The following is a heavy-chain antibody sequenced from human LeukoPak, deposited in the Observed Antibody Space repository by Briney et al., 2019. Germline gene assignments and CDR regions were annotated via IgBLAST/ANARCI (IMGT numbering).Heavy chain of an antibody. CDR1: GFTFDDYA. V-gene: IGHV3-9*01. CDR2: ISWNSGSI. D-gene: IGHD5-18*01. J-gene: IGHJ3*02. CDR3: AEVSQLWLMLGAFDI. Sequence: GRSLRLSCAASGFTFDDYAMHWVRQAPGKGLEWVSGISWNSGSIGYADSVKGRFTISRDNAKNSLYLQMNSLRAEDTALYYCAEVSQLWLMLGAFDIWGQGTMVTVSS.